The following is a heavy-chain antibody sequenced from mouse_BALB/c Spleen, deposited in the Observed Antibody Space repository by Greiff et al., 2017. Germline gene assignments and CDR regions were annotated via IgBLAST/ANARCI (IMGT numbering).Heavy chain of an antibody. J-gene: IGHJ2*01. Sequence: VQLQQSGAELMKPGASVKISCKATGYTFSSYWIEWVKQRPGHGLEWIGEILPGSGSTNYNEKFKGKATFTADTSSNTAYMQLSSLTSEDSAVYYCARTEAYGSSFFDYWGQGTTRTVSS. D-gene: IGHD1-1*01. V-gene: IGHV1-9*01. CDR2: ILPGSGST. CDR1: GYTFSSYW. CDR3: ARTEAYGSSFFDY.